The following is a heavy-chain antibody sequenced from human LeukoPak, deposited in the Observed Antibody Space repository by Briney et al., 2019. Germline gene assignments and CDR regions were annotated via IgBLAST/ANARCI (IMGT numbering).Heavy chain of an antibody. CDR2: IYYSGNT. CDR1: GVSISSSNSY. J-gene: IGHJ4*02. D-gene: IGHD3/OR15-3a*01. Sequence: SETLSLTCTDSGVSISSSNSYWGWIRQPPGKGLEWIGSIYYSGNTYYNASLKSQVSISIDTSKNQFSLRLTSVTAADTAVYYCARQTGSGLFILPGGQGTLVTVSS. V-gene: IGHV4-39*01. CDR3: ARQTGSGLFILP.